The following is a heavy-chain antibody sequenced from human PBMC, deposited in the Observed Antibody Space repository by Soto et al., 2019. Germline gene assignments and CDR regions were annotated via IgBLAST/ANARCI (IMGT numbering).Heavy chain of an antibody. CDR2: MNPNTGNT. J-gene: IGHJ4*02. D-gene: IGHD6-25*01. CDR1: GYTFSTYD. CDR3: ARRKERSGPNYFDY. Sequence: QEQLVQSGAEVKKPGASVKVSCKTSGYTFSTYDINWVRQDPGQGLEWMGWMNPNTGNTGSAQKFRGRVTLTRNTSISTAYMELMSLKTEDTAVYFCARRKERSGPNYFDYWGQGTLVTVSS. V-gene: IGHV1-8*01.